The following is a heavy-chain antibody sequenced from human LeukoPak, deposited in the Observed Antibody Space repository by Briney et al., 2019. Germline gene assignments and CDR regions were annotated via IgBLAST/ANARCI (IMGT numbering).Heavy chain of an antibody. V-gene: IGHV7-4-1*02. J-gene: IGHJ4*02. CDR3: ARCFNRLSGSYGYYFDY. D-gene: IGHD1-26*01. CDR2: INTNTGNP. CDR1: GYTFTSYA. Sequence: ASVKVSCKASGYTFTSYAMNWVRQAPGQGLEWMGWINTNTGNPTYAQGFTGRFVFSLDTSVSTAYLQISSLKAEDTAVYYCARCFNRLSGSYGYYFDYWGQGTLVTVSS.